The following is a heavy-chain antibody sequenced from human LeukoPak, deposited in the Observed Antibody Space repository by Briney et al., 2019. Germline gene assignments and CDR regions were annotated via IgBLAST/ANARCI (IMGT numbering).Heavy chain of an antibody. J-gene: IGHJ3*02. Sequence: GGSLRLSCAASGFTFNNYGIHWVRQAPGKGLEGMSFISPDASNKYYADSVKGRFTISRDNSRNTLSLQMNSLRPEDTAVNYCAREGHGGYDGERGGAFDIWGQGTTVTVSS. CDR1: GFTFNNYG. CDR2: ISPDASNK. CDR3: AREGHGGYDGERGGAFDI. D-gene: IGHD3-10*01. V-gene: IGHV3-30*03.